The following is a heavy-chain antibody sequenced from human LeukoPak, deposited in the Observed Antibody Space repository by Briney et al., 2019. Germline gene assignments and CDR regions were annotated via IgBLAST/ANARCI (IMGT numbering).Heavy chain of an antibody. CDR1: GFTFSSYW. CDR2: IKQDGSEK. D-gene: IGHD2-21*01. V-gene: IGHV3-7*01. Sequence: GGSLRLSCAASGFTFSSYWMSWVRQAPGKGLEWVANIKQDGSEKYYVDSVKGRFTNSRDNAKNSLYLQMNSLRAEDTAVYYCAREYCGGDCYYGYWGQGTLVTVSS. CDR3: AREYCGGDCYYGY. J-gene: IGHJ4*02.